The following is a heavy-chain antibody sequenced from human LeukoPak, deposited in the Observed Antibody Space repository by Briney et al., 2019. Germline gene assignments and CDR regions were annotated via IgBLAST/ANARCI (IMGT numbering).Heavy chain of an antibody. V-gene: IGHV3-30*18. Sequence: GRSLRLACAASGFMFSSYGMHGVREAPGRGLEWVAVISHEESNKFYADSVRGRFTISRDNAKNTLYLQMDSLRAEDTATYYCAKEVVASVGMGGHLYNWFDPWGQGTLVTVSS. CDR2: ISHEESNK. D-gene: IGHD1-26*01. CDR3: AKEVVASVGMGGHLYNWFDP. CDR1: GFMFSSYG. J-gene: IGHJ5*02.